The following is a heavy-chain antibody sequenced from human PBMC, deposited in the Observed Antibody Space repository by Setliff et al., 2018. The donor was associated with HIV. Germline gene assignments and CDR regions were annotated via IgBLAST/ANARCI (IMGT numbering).Heavy chain of an antibody. V-gene: IGHV1-69*05. D-gene: IGHD2-15*01. CDR3: AGEAPGSRNRWPYYFDF. CDR1: GDAFNSNA. J-gene: IGHJ4*02. CDR2: ILGIFGTT. Sequence: SVKVSCKTSGDAFNSNAISWVRQAPGQGLEWMGGILGIFGTTYYAQKFQGRVTITTDESTRTSYMELSSLRSAGTAVYYCAGEAPGSRNRWPYYFDFWGQGMLVTVSS.